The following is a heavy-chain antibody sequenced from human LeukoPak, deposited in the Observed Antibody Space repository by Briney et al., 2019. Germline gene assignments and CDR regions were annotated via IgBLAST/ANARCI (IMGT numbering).Heavy chain of an antibody. CDR3: ARVRANIVVVTALDY. CDR2: IYYSGST. J-gene: IGHJ4*02. Sequence: SETLSLTCTVSGGSISSYYWSWIRQPPGKGLEWIGYIYYSGSTNYNPSLKSRVTISVDTSKNQFSLKLSSVTAADTAVYYCARVRANIVVVTALDYWGQGTLVTVSS. V-gene: IGHV4-59*01. D-gene: IGHD2-21*02. CDR1: GGSISSYY.